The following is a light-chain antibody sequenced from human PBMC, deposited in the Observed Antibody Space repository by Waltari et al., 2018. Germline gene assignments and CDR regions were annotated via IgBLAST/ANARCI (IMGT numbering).Light chain of an antibody. CDR3: AAWDDSLNGHWV. CDR1: ASNIGSNI. V-gene: IGLV1-44*01. Sequence: QSVLTQPPSASGTPGQRVTISCSGSASNIGSNIVNWYQQLPGKAPTLLIYRSVQRPARVPNRFSGSKPCTSASLAISGLQAADEADYYCAAWDDSLNGHWVFGGGTKVAVL. J-gene: IGLJ3*02. CDR2: RSV.